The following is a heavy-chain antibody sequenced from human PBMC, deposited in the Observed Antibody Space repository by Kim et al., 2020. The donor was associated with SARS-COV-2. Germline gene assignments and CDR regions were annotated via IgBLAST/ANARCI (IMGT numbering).Heavy chain of an antibody. V-gene: IGHV1-18*01. CDR1: GYAFNSYA. D-gene: IGHD6-19*01. CDR2: ISVYNGNT. CDR3: ARLGMAVAGDYSYYYGMDV. Sequence: SVKVSCKASGYAFNSYAISWVRQAPGQRLEWVGWISVYNGNTKYAQKFQGRVTMTTDTSTGIAYMELRSLRPDDTAMYYCARLGMAVAGDYSYYYGMDVWGQGTTVTVSS. J-gene: IGHJ6*02.